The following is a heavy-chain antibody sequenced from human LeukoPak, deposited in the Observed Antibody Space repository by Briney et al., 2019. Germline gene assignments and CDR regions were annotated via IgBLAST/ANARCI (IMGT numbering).Heavy chain of an antibody. V-gene: IGHV3-30*02. CDR2: IGYDGTNK. CDR3: ARDRSFSSPDAFDI. Sequence: GGSLRLSCAASGFTFSTFGMHWVRQAPGKGLEWVAFIGYDGTNKYYADSVKGRLTVSRDNSRNTLYLQMNSLRPEDTAVYYCARDRSFSSPDAFDIWGQGTMVTVSS. D-gene: IGHD6-6*01. J-gene: IGHJ3*02. CDR1: GFTFSTFG.